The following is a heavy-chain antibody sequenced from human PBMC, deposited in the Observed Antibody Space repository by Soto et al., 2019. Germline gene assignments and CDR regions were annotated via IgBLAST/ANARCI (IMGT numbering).Heavy chain of an antibody. CDR1: GYTFTSYG. CDR3: ARDSGSSYFDS. Sequence: ASLKVSCKASGYTFTSYGISWVRQAPGQGLEWMGWIGTYNGHTSYAQKFQGRVTMTTDTSTSTAYMELRSLRSDDTAVYYCARDSGSSYFDSWGQGTLVTVSS. J-gene: IGHJ4*02. V-gene: IGHV1-18*01. CDR2: IGTYNGHT. D-gene: IGHD6-6*01.